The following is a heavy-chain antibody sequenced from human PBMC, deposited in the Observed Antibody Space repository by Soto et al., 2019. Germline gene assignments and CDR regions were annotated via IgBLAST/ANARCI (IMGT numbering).Heavy chain of an antibody. Sequence: ASVKVSCKASGYTFVDYRFSWVRQAPGQGLERMGWISPYNGNTHYVETFQGRVTMTTDTSTSTAFMELRTLTSDDTAVYYCARVPTPTHGDSNKNNFLDPWGQGTLVTVSS. D-gene: IGHD3-10*01. J-gene: IGHJ5*02. CDR3: ARVPTPTHGDSNKNNFLDP. CDR1: GYTFVDYR. CDR2: ISPYNGNT. V-gene: IGHV1-18*04.